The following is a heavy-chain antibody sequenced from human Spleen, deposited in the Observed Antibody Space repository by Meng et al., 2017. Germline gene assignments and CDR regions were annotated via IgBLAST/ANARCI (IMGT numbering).Heavy chain of an antibody. V-gene: IGHV5-51*01. Sequence: KVSCKGSGYSFTTYWIGWVRQMPGKGLEWMGIIYPGDSDTRYSPSFQGQVTISADKSISTAYLQWSSLKASDTAMYYCARSATSGSLEYFQQWGQGTRVTVSS. CDR1: GYSFTTYW. D-gene: IGHD3-10*01. J-gene: IGHJ1*01. CDR2: IYPGDSDT. CDR3: ARSATSGSLEYFQQ.